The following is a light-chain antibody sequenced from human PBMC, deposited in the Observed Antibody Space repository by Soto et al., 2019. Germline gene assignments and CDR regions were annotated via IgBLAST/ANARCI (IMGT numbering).Light chain of an antibody. CDR1: QSVNSN. Sequence: EIVLTQSPATLSLSPGERATLSCRASQSVNSNLAWHQQKPGQAPRLLIYDASNRATGIPARFSGSGSGTDFTLTISSLEPEDFAVYYCQLRSNWPPFTFGPGTKVDIK. J-gene: IGKJ3*01. CDR3: QLRSNWPPFT. V-gene: IGKV3-11*01. CDR2: DAS.